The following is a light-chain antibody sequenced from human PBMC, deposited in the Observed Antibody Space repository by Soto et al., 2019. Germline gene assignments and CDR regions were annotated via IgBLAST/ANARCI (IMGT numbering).Light chain of an antibody. Sequence: QSVLTQPRSVSGSPGQSVTISCTGTSSDVGGYNYVSWYQQHPGKAPKLMIYDVSKRPSGVPDRFSGSKSGNTASLTISGLQAEDEADYYCCSYAGSYTXGXGNGTKVTVL. CDR3: CSYAGSYTXG. CDR1: SSDVGGYNY. V-gene: IGLV2-11*01. CDR2: DVS. J-gene: IGLJ1*01.